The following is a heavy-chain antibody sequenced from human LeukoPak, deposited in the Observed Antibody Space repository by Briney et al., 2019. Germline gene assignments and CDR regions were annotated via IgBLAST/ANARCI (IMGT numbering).Heavy chain of an antibody. D-gene: IGHD6-13*01. J-gene: IGHJ4*02. V-gene: IGHV1-24*01. CDR3: ATWGSQQLAFPFDY. CDR1: GYTLTELS. CDR2: FDPEDGET. Sequence: ASVKVSCKVSGYTLTELSMHWVRLAPGKGLEWMGGFDPEDGETIYAQKFQGRVTMTEDTSTDTAYMELSSLRSEDTAVYYCATWGSQQLAFPFDYWGQGTLVTVSS.